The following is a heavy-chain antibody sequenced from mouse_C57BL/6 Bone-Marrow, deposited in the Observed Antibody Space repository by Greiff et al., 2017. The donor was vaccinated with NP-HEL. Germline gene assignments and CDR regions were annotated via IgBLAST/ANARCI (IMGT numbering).Heavy chain of an antibody. V-gene: IGHV1-85*01. CDR1: GYTFTSYD. Sequence: VQLVESGPELVKPGASVKLSCKASGYTFTSYDINWVKQRPGQGLAWIGWIYPRDGSTKYNEKFKGKANLTVDKSSSTAYMELHSLTSEDSAVYFCARVGWLLLSYYFDYWGQGTTLTVSS. CDR3: ARVGWLLLSYYFDY. CDR2: IYPRDGST. J-gene: IGHJ2*01. D-gene: IGHD2-3*01.